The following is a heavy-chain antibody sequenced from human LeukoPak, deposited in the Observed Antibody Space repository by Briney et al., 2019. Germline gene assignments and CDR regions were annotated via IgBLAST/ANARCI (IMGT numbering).Heavy chain of an antibody. CDR1: GGSFSGYY. CDR3: ARAFITMVRGVINWFDP. V-gene: IGHV4-34*01. Sequence: SETLSLTCAVYGGSFSGYYWSWIRQPPGKGLEWIGYIYHSGSTYYNPSLKSRVTISVDRSKNQFSLKLSSVTAADTAVYYCARAFITMVRGVINWFDPWGQGTLVTVSS. J-gene: IGHJ5*02. D-gene: IGHD3-10*01. CDR2: IYHSGST.